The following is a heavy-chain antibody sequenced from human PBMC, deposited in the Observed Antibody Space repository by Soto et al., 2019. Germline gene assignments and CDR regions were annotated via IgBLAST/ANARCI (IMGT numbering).Heavy chain of an antibody. CDR3: AKNNGWDGKSDAFDI. V-gene: IGHV3-23*01. J-gene: IGHJ3*02. Sequence: EVQLLESGGGLVQPGGSLRLSCAASGFSFSSFALTWVRQAPGKGLEWVSAISGSGGHTYYADSVTGRFTISRDNSNNTLYLPMNSLRAEDTALYYCAKNNGWDGKSDAFDIWGQGTMVTVSS. CDR1: GFSFSSFA. D-gene: IGHD6-19*01. CDR2: ISGSGGHT.